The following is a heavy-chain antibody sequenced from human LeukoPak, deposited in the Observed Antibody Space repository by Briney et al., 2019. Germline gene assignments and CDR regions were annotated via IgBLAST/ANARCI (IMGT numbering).Heavy chain of an antibody. J-gene: IGHJ4*02. V-gene: IGHV3-23*01. CDR2: ISGSGANT. CDR3: AKRGVVIRVFLVGFHKEAFYFES. D-gene: IGHD3/OR15-3a*01. Sequence: GGSLRLSCAASGFTFSTYAMSWVRQAPGKGLEWVSTISGSGANTYYADSVKGRFTISRDNPKNTLYLQMNSLRAEDTAFYFCAKRGVVIRVFLVGFHKEAFYFESWGQGALVTVSS. CDR1: GFTFSTYA.